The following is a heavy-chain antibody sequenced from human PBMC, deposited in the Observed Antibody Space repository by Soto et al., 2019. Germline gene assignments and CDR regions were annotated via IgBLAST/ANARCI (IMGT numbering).Heavy chain of an antibody. V-gene: IGHV1-18*01. Sequence: QVRLLQSGAEVKKPGASVKVSCKASGYTFTNYGITWVRQAPGQGPEWMGWISAYNGDTHYTQRLQGRVTMTTDTSTSTAYMELRGLRSDDTAVYYWARVRQLVGYFYYYMDVWGKGTTVTVSS. CDR2: ISAYNGDT. J-gene: IGHJ6*03. CDR1: GYTFTNYG. D-gene: IGHD6-6*01. CDR3: ARVRQLVGYFYYYMDV.